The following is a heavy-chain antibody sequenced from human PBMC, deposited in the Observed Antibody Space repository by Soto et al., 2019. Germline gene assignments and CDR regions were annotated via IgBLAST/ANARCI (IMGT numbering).Heavy chain of an antibody. CDR2: ISSSGSTI. CDR1: GFTFSDYY. Sequence: PGGSLRLSCAASGFTFSDYYMSWMRQAPGKALEWVSYISSSGSTIYYADSVKGRFTISRDNAKNSLYLQMNSLRAEDTAVYYCATFLYYYGSGPLGPWGQGTLVTVSS. CDR3: ATFLYYYGSGPLGP. V-gene: IGHV3-11*01. D-gene: IGHD3-10*01. J-gene: IGHJ5*02.